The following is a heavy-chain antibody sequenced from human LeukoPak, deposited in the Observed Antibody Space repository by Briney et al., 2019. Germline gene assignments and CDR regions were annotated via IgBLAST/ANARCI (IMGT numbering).Heavy chain of an antibody. Sequence: PGGSLRLSCAASGFTFSSYGMHWVRQAPGKGLEWVAVICFDGSNKYYEDSVKGRFTISRDKCKNTLYLQMNSLRAEDTAVYYCARDPGTMTPYYYFDYWGQRTLVTVSS. CDR2: ICFDGSNK. CDR1: GFTFSSYG. J-gene: IGHJ4*02. D-gene: IGHD1-7*01. V-gene: IGHV3-33*01. CDR3: ARDPGTMTPYYYFDY.